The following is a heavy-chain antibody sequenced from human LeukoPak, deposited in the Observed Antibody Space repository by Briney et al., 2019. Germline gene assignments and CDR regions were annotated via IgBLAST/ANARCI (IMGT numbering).Heavy chain of an antibody. V-gene: IGHV3-23*01. Sequence: PGGSLRLSCVASGFTFSSTTMGWVRQAPGRGLEWVSSITAIDGRTYYADSVRGRFTISRDNSKNTVYLQMNSLRAEDTAVYYCAKDGRTVTTGDYWGQGTLVTVSS. J-gene: IGHJ4*02. D-gene: IGHD4-17*01. CDR1: GFTFSSTT. CDR2: ITAIDGRT. CDR3: AKDGRTVTTGDY.